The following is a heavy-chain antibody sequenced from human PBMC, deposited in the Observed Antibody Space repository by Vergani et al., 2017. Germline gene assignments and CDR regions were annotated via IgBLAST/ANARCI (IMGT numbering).Heavy chain of an antibody. CDR3: ARDPSGWELRWGDPS. CDR2: ISSSSSYI. J-gene: IGHJ4*02. D-gene: IGHD1-26*01. CDR1: GFTFSSYS. Sequence: VQLVESGGGLVKPGGSLRLSCAASGFTFSSYSMNWVRQAPGKGLEWVSSISSSSSYIYYADSVKGRFTISRDNAKNSLYLQMNGLRAEDTAVYYCARDPSGWELRWGDPSWGQGTLVTVSS. V-gene: IGHV3-21*01.